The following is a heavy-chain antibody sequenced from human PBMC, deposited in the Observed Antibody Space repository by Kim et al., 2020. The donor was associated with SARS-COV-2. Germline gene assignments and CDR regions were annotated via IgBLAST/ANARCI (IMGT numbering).Heavy chain of an antibody. Sequence: GGSLRLSCAASGFTVSSNYMSWVRQAPGKGLEWVSVIYSGGSTYYADSVKGRFTISRDNSKNTLYLQMNSLRAEDTAVYYCARAPTTVTRYYFDYWGQGTLVTVSS. J-gene: IGHJ4*02. V-gene: IGHV3-66*02. CDR3: ARAPTTVTRYYFDY. CDR1: GFTVSSNY. CDR2: IYSGGST. D-gene: IGHD4-17*01.